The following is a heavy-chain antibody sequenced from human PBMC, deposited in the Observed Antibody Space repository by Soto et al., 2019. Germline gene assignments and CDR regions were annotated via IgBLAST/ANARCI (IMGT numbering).Heavy chain of an antibody. CDR3: ARRLYYDSSGFEGGGMDV. Sequence: QLQLQESGPGLVKPSETLSLTCTVSGGSISSSSYYWGWIRQPPGKGREWVGSIYYSGSTYYNPSLKSRVTMSVDTSKNQFSLKLSSVTAADTAVYYCARRLYYDSSGFEGGGMDVWGQGTTVTVSS. D-gene: IGHD3-22*01. V-gene: IGHV4-39*01. CDR1: GGSISSSSYY. CDR2: IYYSGST. J-gene: IGHJ6*02.